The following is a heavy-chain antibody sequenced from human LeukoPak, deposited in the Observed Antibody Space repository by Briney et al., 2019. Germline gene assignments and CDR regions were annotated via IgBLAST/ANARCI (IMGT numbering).Heavy chain of an antibody. CDR1: GGSFSGYY. CDR3: ARATYSYGYHYFDY. J-gene: IGHJ4*02. Sequence: SETLSLTCAVYGGSFSGYYWSWIRQPTGKGLEWIGEINHSGSTNYNPSLKSRVTISVDTSKNQFSLKLSSVTAADTAVYYCARATYSYGYHYFDYWGQGTLVTVSS. V-gene: IGHV4-34*01. D-gene: IGHD5-18*01. CDR2: INHSGST.